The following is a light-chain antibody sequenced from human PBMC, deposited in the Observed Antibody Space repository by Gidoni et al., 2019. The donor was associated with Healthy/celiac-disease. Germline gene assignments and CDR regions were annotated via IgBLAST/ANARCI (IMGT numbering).Light chain of an antibody. CDR2: GKN. CDR3: NSRDSSGNLQLV. J-gene: IGLJ3*02. V-gene: IGLV3-19*01. CDR1: SLRSYY. Sequence: SKLTPYVAVSLALRKTVRITCQGDSLRSYYASWYQQKPVQAPVLVIYGKNNRPSGIPDRFSGSSSGNTASLTITGAQAEDEADYDCNSRDSSGNLQLVFGGGTKLTVL.